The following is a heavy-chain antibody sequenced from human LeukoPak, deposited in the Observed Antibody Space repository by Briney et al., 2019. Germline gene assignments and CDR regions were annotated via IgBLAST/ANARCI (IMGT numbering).Heavy chain of an antibody. V-gene: IGHV3-48*03. CDR3: ARHYYDRSGYYKGDY. CDR2: IRNGDVSI. D-gene: IGHD3-22*01. Sequence: GGSLRLSCAASGFTFSSYAMNWVRQAPGKGLGWVSHIRNGDVSIYYADSVKGRFTISRDNARNSLYLQMNSLRAEDTAVYYFARHYYDRSGYYKGDYWRQGTLVTVSS. CDR1: GFTFSSYA. J-gene: IGHJ4*02.